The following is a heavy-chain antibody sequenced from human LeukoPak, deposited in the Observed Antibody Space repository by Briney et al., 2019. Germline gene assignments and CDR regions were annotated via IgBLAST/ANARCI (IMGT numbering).Heavy chain of an antibody. CDR1: GFTFSSYA. CDR3: ARHLPVTPDAFDI. V-gene: IGHV3-66*04. Sequence: PGGSLRLSCAASGFTFSSYAMSWVRQAPGKGLEWVSVIYSGGSTYYADSVKGRFTISRDNSKNTLYLQMNSLRAEDTAVYYCARHLPVTPDAFDIWGQGTMVTVSS. CDR2: IYSGGST. D-gene: IGHD4-23*01. J-gene: IGHJ3*02.